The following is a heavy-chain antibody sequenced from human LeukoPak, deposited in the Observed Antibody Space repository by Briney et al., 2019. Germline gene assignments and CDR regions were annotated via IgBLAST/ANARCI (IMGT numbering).Heavy chain of an antibody. Sequence: PSETLSLTCTVSDGSISSRNYYWSWIRQPPGKGLEWLGFIHYSGDTYYKPSLKSRLTISLDTSKNLFSLNVNSVTAADTAVYFCASSYWSCYYLAMDVWGQGTTVTVSS. CDR3: ASSYWSCYYLAMDV. D-gene: IGHD2-21*02. CDR2: IHYSGDT. J-gene: IGHJ6*02. V-gene: IGHV4-30-4*01. CDR1: DGSISSRNYY.